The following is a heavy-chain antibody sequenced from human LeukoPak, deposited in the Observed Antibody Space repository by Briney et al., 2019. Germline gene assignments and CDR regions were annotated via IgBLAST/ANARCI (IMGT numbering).Heavy chain of an antibody. J-gene: IGHJ3*02. CDR3: ARPRIVGAPDAFDI. Sequence: AGESLKISCKGSGYNFDTYWIAWVRQMPGKGLEWMGIIYPGDSYTKYSPSFQGQVTISADKSISTAYLQWSSLKASDTAMYYCARPRIVGAPDAFDIWGQGTMVTVSS. CDR1: GYNFDTYW. D-gene: IGHD1-26*01. V-gene: IGHV5-51*01. CDR2: IYPGDSYT.